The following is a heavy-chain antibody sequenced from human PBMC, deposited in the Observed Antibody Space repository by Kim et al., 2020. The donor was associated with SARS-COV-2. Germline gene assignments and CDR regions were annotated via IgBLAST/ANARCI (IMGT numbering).Heavy chain of an antibody. CDR3: ARGSYHDILSRLYKAAPLDL. CDR2: ISSDATSQ. CDR1: GFDFSIYA. Sequence: GGSLRLSCAAPGFDFSIYAMHWVRQAPGKGLEWVAVISSDATSQFYAASVMGRFTISRDNSKNTLYLQMNSLGTEDTAVYYCARGSYHDILSRLYKAAPLDLGSQGTLVTVSS. J-gene: IGHJ5*02. D-gene: IGHD3-9*01. V-gene: IGHV3-30*04.